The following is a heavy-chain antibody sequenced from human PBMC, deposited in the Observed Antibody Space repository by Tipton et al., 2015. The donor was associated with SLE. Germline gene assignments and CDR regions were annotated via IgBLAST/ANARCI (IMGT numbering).Heavy chain of an antibody. J-gene: IGHJ2*01. CDR1: GFTFSSYW. CDR3: AKCGEETHWYFDL. CDR2: INQDGSKK. V-gene: IGHV3-7*03. Sequence: SLRLSCVDSGFTFSSYWVTWVRQAPGKGLEWVANINQDGSKKYFVDSVKGRFTISRDNSMNTLSLQMNSLRVDDTAVYYCAKCGEETHWYFDLWGRGTLVTVSS.